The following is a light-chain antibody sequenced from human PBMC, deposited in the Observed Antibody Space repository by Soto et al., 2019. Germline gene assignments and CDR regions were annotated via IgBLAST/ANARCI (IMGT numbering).Light chain of an antibody. Sequence: DIQMTQSPSSLSASVGDRVTITCRASQSISSYLNWYQQKPGKAPKLPIYAASSLQSGVPSRFSGSGSGTDFTLTISSLQPEDFSTYYCQQSYSTPLVFGQGTLLEIK. CDR3: QQSYSTPLV. CDR2: AAS. J-gene: IGKJ5*01. V-gene: IGKV1-39*01. CDR1: QSISSY.